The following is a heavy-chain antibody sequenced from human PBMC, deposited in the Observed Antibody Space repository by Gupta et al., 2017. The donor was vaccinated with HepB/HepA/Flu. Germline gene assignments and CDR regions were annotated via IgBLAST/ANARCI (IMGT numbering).Heavy chain of an antibody. D-gene: IGHD3-3*02. Sequence: EVHLLQSGGGLVQPGGSLRLSCAASGLTLTGTAMSWVRQAPGKGLEWVSGIGSDMRKHYADSVKGRFTISRDNSQNTVSLEMNSLRAEDTAVYYCAKDLHFWSAMDVWGEGTTVTVSS. J-gene: IGHJ6*03. V-gene: IGHV3-23*01. CDR3: AKDLHFWSAMDV. CDR1: GLTLTGTA. CDR2: IGSDMRK.